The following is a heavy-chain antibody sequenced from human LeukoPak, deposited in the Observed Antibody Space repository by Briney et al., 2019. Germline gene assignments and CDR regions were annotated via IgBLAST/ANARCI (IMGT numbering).Heavy chain of an antibody. CDR2: ISGSGGTT. D-gene: IGHD5-18*01. J-gene: IGHJ4*02. CDR3: AKEEGSIYGLLAY. CDR1: GFTFSNYA. Sequence: PGGSLRLSCAASGFTFSNYAMSWVRQAPGKGLEWVSSISGSGGTTYYADSVKGRFTISGDNSKNTLYMQMNSLRAEDTAVYYCAKEEGSIYGLLAYWGQGTLVTVSS. V-gene: IGHV3-23*01.